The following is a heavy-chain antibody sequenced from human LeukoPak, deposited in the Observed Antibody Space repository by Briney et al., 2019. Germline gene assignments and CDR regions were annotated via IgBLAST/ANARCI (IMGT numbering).Heavy chain of an antibody. D-gene: IGHD6-13*01. Sequence: PSETLSLTCSVSGGSISSDGLYWSWIRQSAGMGLEWIGRIDASGRTNYNPSLQSRITLSVDTSKNQFSLKLSSVTAADTAVYYCARDRSGSGTWYLFQHWGQGTLVTVSS. J-gene: IGHJ1*01. CDR1: GGSISSDGLY. V-gene: IGHV4-61*02. CDR2: IDASGRT. CDR3: ARDRSGSGTWYLFQH.